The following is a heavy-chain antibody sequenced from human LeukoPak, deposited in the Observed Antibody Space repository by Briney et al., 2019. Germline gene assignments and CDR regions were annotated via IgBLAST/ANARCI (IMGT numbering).Heavy chain of an antibody. Sequence: GGSLRLSCAASGFTFSSYAMSWVRQAPGKGLEWVSAISGSGDSTYYADSVKGRFTISRDNSKNTLYLQMNSLRAEDTAVYYCAKNSYCYYYYGMDVWGQGTTVTVSS. J-gene: IGHJ6*02. D-gene: IGHD2-15*01. CDR1: GFTFSSYA. V-gene: IGHV3-23*01. CDR3: AKNSYCYYYYGMDV. CDR2: ISGSGDST.